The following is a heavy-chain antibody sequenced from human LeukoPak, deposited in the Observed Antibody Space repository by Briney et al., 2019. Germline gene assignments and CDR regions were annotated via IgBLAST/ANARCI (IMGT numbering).Heavy chain of an antibody. CDR2: IIPIFDTA. D-gene: IGHD6-6*01. J-gene: IGHJ4*02. CDR3: AREGGIAARPFDY. Sequence: GASVTVSFKASVGTCSSYAISWVRQATGQGLEWMGGIIPIFDTANYAQKYQGIVTITAEEYTNTAYKELSSLRSADTAVYYCAREGGIAARPFDYWGQGTLVTVSS. CDR1: VGTCSSYA. V-gene: IGHV1-69*01.